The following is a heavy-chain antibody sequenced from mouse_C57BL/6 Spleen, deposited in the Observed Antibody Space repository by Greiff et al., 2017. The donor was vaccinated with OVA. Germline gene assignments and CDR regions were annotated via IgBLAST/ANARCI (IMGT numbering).Heavy chain of an antibody. D-gene: IGHD1-1*01. CDR2: IYPGSGST. CDR1: GYTFTSYW. Sequence: QPGAELVQPGASVKMSCKASGYTFTSYWITWVKQRPGQGLEWIGDIYPGSGSTNYNEKFKSKATLTVDTSSSTAYMQLSSLTSEDSAVYYCAGRDYYGSSRGFAYWGQGTLVTVSA. J-gene: IGHJ3*01. V-gene: IGHV1-55*01. CDR3: AGRDYYGSSRGFAY.